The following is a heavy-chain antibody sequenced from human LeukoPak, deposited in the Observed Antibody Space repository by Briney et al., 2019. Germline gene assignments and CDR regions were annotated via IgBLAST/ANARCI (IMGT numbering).Heavy chain of an antibody. V-gene: IGHV1-2*02. J-gene: IGHJ5*02. CDR1: GYTFTGYY. Sequence: GASAKVSCKASGYTFTGYYMHWVRQAPGQGLEWMGWINPNSGGTNYAQKFQGRVTMTRDTSISTAYMELSRLRSDDTAVYYCARSARTPENWFDPWGQGTLVTVSS. CDR2: INPNSGGT. CDR3: ARSARTPENWFDP. D-gene: IGHD1-14*01.